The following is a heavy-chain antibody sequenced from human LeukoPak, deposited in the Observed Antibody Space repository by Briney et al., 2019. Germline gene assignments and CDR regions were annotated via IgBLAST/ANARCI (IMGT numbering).Heavy chain of an antibody. D-gene: IGHD3-16*02. J-gene: IGHJ3*02. CDR2: IKQDGSEK. CDR1: GFTFSSYW. V-gene: IGHV3-7*01. Sequence: PGGSLRPSCAASGFTFSSYWMSWVRQAPGKGLEWVANIKQDGSEKYYVDSVKGRFTISRDNAKNSLYLQMNSLRAEDTAVYYCARDRGYDYVWGSYRYTGAFDIWGQGTMVTVSS. CDR3: ARDRGYDYVWGSYRYTGAFDI.